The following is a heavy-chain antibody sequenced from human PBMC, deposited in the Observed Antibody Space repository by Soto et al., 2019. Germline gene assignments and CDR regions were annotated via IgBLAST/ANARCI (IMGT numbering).Heavy chain of an antibody. CDR1: GFTFSSYE. CDR2: ISSSVSAI. CDR3: ARSMRGRGEFDY. V-gene: IGHV3-48*03. J-gene: IGHJ4*02. Sequence: EVQLVESGGGLVQPGGSLRLSCAASGFTFSSYEMNWVRQAPGKGLEWLSYISSSVSAIYYADSVKGRFTISRDNANNSLYVQMNSLRAEDTAVYYCARSMRGRGEFDYWGQGTPVTVSS. D-gene: IGHD3-16*01.